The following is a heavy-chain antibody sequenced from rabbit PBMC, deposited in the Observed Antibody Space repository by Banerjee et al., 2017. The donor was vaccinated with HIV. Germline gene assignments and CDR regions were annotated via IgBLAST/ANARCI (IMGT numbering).Heavy chain of an antibody. CDR1: GFSFSSSYY. V-gene: IGHV1S40*01. CDR3: TRSPFNF. CDR2: IDVGGSTNT. Sequence: QSLEESGGDLVKPGASLTLTCTASGFSFSSSYYMCWVRQAPGKGLEWIACIDVGGSTNTYYATWAKGRFTISKTSSTTVTLEMTSLTAADTATYFCTRSPFNFWGPGTLVTVS. J-gene: IGHJ4*01.